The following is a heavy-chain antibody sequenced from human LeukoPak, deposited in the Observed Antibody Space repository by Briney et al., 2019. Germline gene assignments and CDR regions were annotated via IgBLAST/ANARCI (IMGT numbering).Heavy chain of an antibody. D-gene: IGHD6-19*01. J-gene: IGHJ4*02. CDR2: INPKTGAT. CDR3: ARDWGSVAGTAGEQ. V-gene: IGHV1-2*02. CDR1: GYMFTGFY. Sequence: ASVKVSSKTSGYMFTGFYTHWVRQAPGQGLEWLGWINPKTGATNYGQRFQGRVTMTTDTSASTAYMELARLRSDDTAIYYCARDWGSVAGTAGEQWGQGTLLTVSS.